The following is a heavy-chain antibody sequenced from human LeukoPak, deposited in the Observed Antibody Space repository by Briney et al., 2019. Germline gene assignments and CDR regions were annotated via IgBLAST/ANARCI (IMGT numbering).Heavy chain of an antibody. CDR1: GYTFTSYG. CDR2: ISAYNGNT. V-gene: IGHV1-18*01. CDR3: ARSELRYFDWLPHDAFDI. D-gene: IGHD3-9*01. J-gene: IGHJ3*02. Sequence: GASVKVSCKASGYTFTSYGISWVRQAPGQGLEWMGWISAYNGNTNYAQKLQGRVTMTTDTSTSTAYMELRSLRSDDTAAYYCARSELRYFDWLPHDAFDIWGQGTMVTVSS.